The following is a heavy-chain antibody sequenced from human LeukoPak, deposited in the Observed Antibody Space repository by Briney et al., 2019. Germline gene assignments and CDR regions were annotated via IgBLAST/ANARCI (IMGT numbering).Heavy chain of an antibody. V-gene: IGHV3-23*01. CDR3: AKASTGVAAPRYYFDY. Sequence: GSLRLSCAASGFTFSSYAMSWVRQAPGKGLEWVSAISGSGGSTYYADSVKGRFTISRDNSKNTLYLQMNSLRAEDTAVYYCAKASTGVAAPRYYFDYWGQGTLVTVSS. D-gene: IGHD2-15*01. CDR2: ISGSGGST. CDR1: GFTFSSYA. J-gene: IGHJ4*02.